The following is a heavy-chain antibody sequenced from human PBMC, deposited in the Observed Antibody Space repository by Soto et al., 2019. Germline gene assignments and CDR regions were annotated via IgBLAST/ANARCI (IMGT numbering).Heavy chain of an antibody. CDR3: ARGLTYGSGSSPAGQYFHYYYYMDV. CDR1: GYTFSSYG. Sequence: QVQLVQSGAEVKKPRASVKVSCKASGYTFSSYGISWVRQAPGQGLEWMGWISGYNGNTNYAQKFQGRVTMTRDTSTSTAYMELRSLRSDDTAVYYCARGLTYGSGSSPAGQYFHYYYYMDVWGKGTTVTVSS. V-gene: IGHV1-18*01. D-gene: IGHD3-10*01. CDR2: ISGYNGNT. J-gene: IGHJ6*03.